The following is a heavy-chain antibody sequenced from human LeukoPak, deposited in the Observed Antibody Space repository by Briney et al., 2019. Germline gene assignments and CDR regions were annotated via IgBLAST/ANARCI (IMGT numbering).Heavy chain of an antibody. CDR3: ARGVGGYYDSSGYDFQH. J-gene: IGHJ1*01. CDR1: GFTFSSYA. CDR2: ISYDGSNK. D-gene: IGHD3-22*01. Sequence: GGSLRLSCAASGFTFSSYAMHWVRQAPGKGLEWVAVISYDGSNKYYADSVKGRFTISRDNSKNALYLQMNSLRAEDTAVYYCARGVGGYYDSSGYDFQHWGQGTLVTVSS. V-gene: IGHV3-30-3*01.